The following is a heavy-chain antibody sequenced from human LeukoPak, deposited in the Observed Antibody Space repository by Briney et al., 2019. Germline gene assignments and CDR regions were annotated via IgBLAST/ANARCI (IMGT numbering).Heavy chain of an antibody. D-gene: IGHD1-26*01. CDR1: GFSFSSHS. V-gene: IGHV3-21*01. CDR3: ARGYGSSAWLIDY. Sequence: GGSLRLSCAASGFSFSSHSMNWVRQAPGEGLEWVSIITSSSTYIDYADSVRGRFTISRDDAKNSLFLQMNSLRAEDTALYYCARGYGSSAWLIDYWGQGALVTVSS. CDR2: ITSSSTYI. J-gene: IGHJ4*02.